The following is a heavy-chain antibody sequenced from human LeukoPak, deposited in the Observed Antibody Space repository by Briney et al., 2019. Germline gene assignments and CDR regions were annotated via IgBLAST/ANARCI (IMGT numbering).Heavy chain of an antibody. CDR3: ARDAGATHPYYFVY. D-gene: IGHD1-26*01. V-gene: IGHV1-69*04. J-gene: IGHJ4*02. Sequence: SVKVSCKASGGTFSSYAISWVRQPPGQGLEWMGRIIPILGIANYAQKFQGRVTITADKSTSTAYMELISLRSEDTAVYYCARDAGATHPYYFVYWRQGTLVSVSS. CDR2: IIPILGIA. CDR1: GGTFSSYA.